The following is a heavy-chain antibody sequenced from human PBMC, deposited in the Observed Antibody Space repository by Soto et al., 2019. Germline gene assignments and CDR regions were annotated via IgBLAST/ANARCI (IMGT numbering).Heavy chain of an antibody. CDR3: ARGHSWSGNYYYYGMAV. Sequence: GGSLRLSCAASGFTFSSYGMHWVRQDPGKGLEWVAVIWYDGSNKYYADSVKGRFTISRDNSKNTLYLQMNSLRAEDTAVYYCARGHSWSGNYYYYGMAVWGQGTTVTVSS. V-gene: IGHV3-33*01. J-gene: IGHJ6*02. CDR2: IWYDGSNK. D-gene: IGHD3-3*02. CDR1: GFTFSSYG.